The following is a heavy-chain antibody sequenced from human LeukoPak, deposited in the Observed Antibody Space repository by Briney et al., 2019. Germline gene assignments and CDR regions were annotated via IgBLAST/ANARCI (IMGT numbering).Heavy chain of an antibody. D-gene: IGHD5-12*01. J-gene: IGHJ4*02. CDR2: IYYSGST. CDR3: ARHLVATTLYPARPLPQFDY. V-gene: IGHV4-39*01. Sequence: SETLSLTCTVSGGSISSSSYYWGWIRQPPGKGLEWIGSIYYSGSTYYNPSLKSRATISVDTSKNQFSLKLSSVTAADTAVYYCARHLVATTLYPARPLPQFDYWGQGTLVTVSS. CDR1: GGSISSSSYY.